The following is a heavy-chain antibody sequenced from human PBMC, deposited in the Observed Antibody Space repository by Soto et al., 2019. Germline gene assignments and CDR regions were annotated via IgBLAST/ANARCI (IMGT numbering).Heavy chain of an antibody. CDR2: IFWDDDK. D-gene: IGHD4-17*01. V-gene: IGHV2-5*02. CDR1: GFSLSTSGVG. J-gene: IGHJ4*02. CDR3: AHIALGFDHGDPYYFDY. Sequence: QITLKESGPPLVKPTQTLTLTCTFSGFSLSTSGVGVGWIRQPPGQALEWLTLIFWDDDKRYNISLKSRLTITKDTSRKQVVLTMTNMDPVDTATYYCAHIALGFDHGDPYYFDYWGQGTLITVSS.